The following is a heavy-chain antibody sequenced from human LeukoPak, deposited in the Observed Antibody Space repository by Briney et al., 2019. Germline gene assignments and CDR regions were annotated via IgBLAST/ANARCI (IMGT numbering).Heavy chain of an antibody. Sequence: SQTLSLTCTVSGGSISSGSYYWSWIRQPAGKGLEWIGRIYTSGSINYNPSLKSRVTISVDTSKNQFSLKLSSVTAADTAVYYCARDADTAMATSIYGMDVWGQGTTVTVSS. CDR2: IYTSGSI. V-gene: IGHV4-61*02. D-gene: IGHD5-18*01. J-gene: IGHJ6*02. CDR3: ARDADTAMATSIYGMDV. CDR1: GGSISSGSYY.